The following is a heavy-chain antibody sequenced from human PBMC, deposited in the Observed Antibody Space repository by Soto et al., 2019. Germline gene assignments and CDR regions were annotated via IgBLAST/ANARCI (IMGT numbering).Heavy chain of an antibody. Sequence: QVQLQESGPGLVKPSETLSLTCTVSGGSLNISCWSWIRQPPGKGLEWIGFICYSGSTKYNPSLESRVTMSVDPSKNYFSLQVSSLTAADTAVYYCARGAYYVSPRGHGTLVTVSS. CDR2: ICYSGST. V-gene: IGHV4-59*01. CDR1: GGSLNISC. J-gene: IGHJ5*02. CDR3: ARGAYYVSP. D-gene: IGHD3-16*01.